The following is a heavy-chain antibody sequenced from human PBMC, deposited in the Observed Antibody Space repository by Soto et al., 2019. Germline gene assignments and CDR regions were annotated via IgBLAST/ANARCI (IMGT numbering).Heavy chain of an antibody. D-gene: IGHD4-17*01. Sequence: EVQVVESGGGLVQPGGSPRLSCAASGFIVSSSYMSWVRQAPGKGLEWVAVIYSAGSTYYADSVKGRFTIYRDSSKKPLYLQKERLRSGEKASYYCARSPTRTNYADCFDPWGQGTLVTVSS. J-gene: IGHJ5*02. CDR3: ARSPTRTNYADCFDP. CDR1: GFIVSSSY. CDR2: IYSAGST. V-gene: IGHV3-66*01.